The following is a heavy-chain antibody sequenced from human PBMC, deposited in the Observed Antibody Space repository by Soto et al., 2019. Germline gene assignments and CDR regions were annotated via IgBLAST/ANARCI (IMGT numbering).Heavy chain of an antibody. D-gene: IGHD2-2*02. CDR3: ARGKCSSTSCYTGPYYYYGMDV. V-gene: IGHV1-8*01. J-gene: IGHJ6*02. CDR2: MNPNSGNT. CDR1: GYTFTSYD. Sequence: QVQLVQSGAEVKKPGASVKVSCEASGYTFTSYDINWVRQATGQGLEWMGWMNPNSGNTGYAQKFQGRVTMTRNTSISTAYMELSSLRSEDTAVYYCARGKCSSTSCYTGPYYYYGMDVWGQGTTVTVSS.